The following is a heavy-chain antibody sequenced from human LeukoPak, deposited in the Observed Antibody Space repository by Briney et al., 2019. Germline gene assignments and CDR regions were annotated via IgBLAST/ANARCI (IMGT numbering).Heavy chain of an antibody. D-gene: IGHD3-3*01. V-gene: IGHV3-74*01. CDR2: IPPEASRT. Sequence: HPGGSLRLSCTASDFTFSTYWVHWVRQAPGKGLIWVARIPPEASRTTYADSVKGRFTISRDNSKNTLYLQLNSLTTEDTALYYCARDFWWLPDYWGQGTLVTVSS. J-gene: IGHJ4*02. CDR3: ARDFWWLPDY. CDR1: DFTFSTYW.